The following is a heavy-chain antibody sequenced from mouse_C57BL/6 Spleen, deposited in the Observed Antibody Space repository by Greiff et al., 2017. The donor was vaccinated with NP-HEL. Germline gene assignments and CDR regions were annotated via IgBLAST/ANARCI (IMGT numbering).Heavy chain of an antibody. V-gene: IGHV1-50*01. CDR3: ASRTQAPYAMDY. J-gene: IGHJ4*01. CDR1: GYTFTSYW. CDR2: IDPSDSYT. D-gene: IGHD3-2*02. Sequence: VQLQQPGAELVKPGASVKLSCKASGYTFTSYWMQWVKQRPGQGLEWIGEIDPSDSYTNYNQKFKGKATLTVDTSSSTAYMQLSSLTSEDSAVYYCASRTQAPYAMDYWGQGTSVTVSS.